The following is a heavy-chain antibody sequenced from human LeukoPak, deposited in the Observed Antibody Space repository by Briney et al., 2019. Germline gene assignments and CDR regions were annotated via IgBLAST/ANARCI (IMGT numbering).Heavy chain of an antibody. V-gene: IGHV1-2*02. CDR3: ARDREYRSSSYPLDY. D-gene: IGHD6-6*01. CDR2: VNPNSGGT. J-gene: IGHJ4*02. CDR1: GYTFTDYY. Sequence: ASVKVSYKASGYTFTDYYMHWVRQAPGQGLEWMGWVNPNSGGTNFAQKFQGRVTMTRDTSISTAYMELSRLRAADTAVYFCARDREYRSSSYPLDYWGQGTLVTVSS.